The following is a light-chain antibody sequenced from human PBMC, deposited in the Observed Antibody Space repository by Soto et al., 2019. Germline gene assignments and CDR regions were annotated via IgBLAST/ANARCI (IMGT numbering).Light chain of an antibody. Sequence: QSVLTQPPSVSAAPGQKVTISCSGSSSNIGNNYVSWYQQLPGTAPKLLIFENNKRPSGIPDRFSGSKSGTSATLGITGLQTGVEADYYCGTWDNGLGAAYVFGSGAKVTVL. V-gene: IGLV1-51*02. CDR2: ENN. CDR1: SSNIGNNY. CDR3: GTWDNGLGAAYV. J-gene: IGLJ1*01.